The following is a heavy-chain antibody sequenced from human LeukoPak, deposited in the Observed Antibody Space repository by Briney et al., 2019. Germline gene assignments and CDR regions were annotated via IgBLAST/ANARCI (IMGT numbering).Heavy chain of an antibody. CDR3: AKAFIEAAEEGGY. J-gene: IGHJ4*02. Sequence: GGSQRLSCAASGFTFSSYAMSWVRQAPGKGLEWVSAISGSGGSTYYADSVKGRFTISRDNSKNTLYLQMNSLRAEDAAVYYCAKAFIEAAEEGGYWGQGTLVTVSS. CDR2: ISGSGGST. D-gene: IGHD6-13*01. CDR1: GFTFSSYA. V-gene: IGHV3-23*01.